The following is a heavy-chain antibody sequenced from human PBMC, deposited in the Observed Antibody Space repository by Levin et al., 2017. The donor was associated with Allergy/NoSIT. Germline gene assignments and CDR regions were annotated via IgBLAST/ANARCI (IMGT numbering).Heavy chain of an antibody. D-gene: IGHD2-15*01. CDR1: GFTFSSYA. CDR2: ISYDGSNK. J-gene: IGHJ4*02. Sequence: GGSLRLSCAASGFTFSSYAMHWVRQAPGKGLEWVAVISYDGSNKYYADSVKGRFTISRDNSKNTLYLQMNSLRAEDTAVYYCARVAICSGGSCDPYYFDYWGQGTLVTVSS. CDR3: ARVAICSGGSCDPYYFDY. V-gene: IGHV3-30-3*01.